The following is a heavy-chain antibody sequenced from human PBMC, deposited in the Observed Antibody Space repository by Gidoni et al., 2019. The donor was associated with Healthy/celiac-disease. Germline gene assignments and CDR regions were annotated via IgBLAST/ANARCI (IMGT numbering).Heavy chain of an antibody. V-gene: IGHV1-46*03. D-gene: IGHD3-22*01. CDR1: GYTFTSYY. Sequence: QVQLVQSGAEVKKPGASVKVSCKASGYTFTSYYMHWVRQAPGQGLEWMGIINPSGGSTSYAQKFQGRVTMTRDTSTSTVYMELSSLRSEDTAVYYCARDGYYDSSGYYYFGWFDPWGQGTLVTVSS. CDR2: INPSGGST. J-gene: IGHJ5*02. CDR3: ARDGYYDSSGYYYFGWFDP.